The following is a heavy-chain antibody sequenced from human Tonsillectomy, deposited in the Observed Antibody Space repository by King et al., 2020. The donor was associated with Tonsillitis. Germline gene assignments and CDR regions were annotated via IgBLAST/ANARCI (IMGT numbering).Heavy chain of an antibody. V-gene: IGHV1-2*02. D-gene: IGHD6-19*01. CDR3: ARGGRTGWLAD. J-gene: IGHJ4*02. CDR2: INPNSGGT. CDR1: GYTFTGYD. Sequence: QLVQSGAEVRKPWASVKVSCKASGYTFTGYDMHWVRQTPGQGLEWMGWINPNSGGTDYAQKVQSRVSVTRDTSIRTAYMERSRLRSDDTAVYYCARGGRTGWLADWGQGTLVTVSS.